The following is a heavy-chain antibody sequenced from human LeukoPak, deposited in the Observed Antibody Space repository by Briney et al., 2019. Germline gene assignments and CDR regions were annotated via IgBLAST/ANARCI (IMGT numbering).Heavy chain of an antibody. CDR2: ISKDGSNE. J-gene: IGHJ4*02. V-gene: IGHV3-30*03. Sequence: GTPLRLSCAASGFTFTKYAMHWVRQAPGKGLEWVALISKDGSNEDYVDSVKGRFTISRDNSKNTVFLQMNTLRGEDTAVYYCATYADYGGSWPLDYWGQGTLVIVSS. D-gene: IGHD2-15*01. CDR1: GFTFTKYA. CDR3: ATYADYGGSWPLDY.